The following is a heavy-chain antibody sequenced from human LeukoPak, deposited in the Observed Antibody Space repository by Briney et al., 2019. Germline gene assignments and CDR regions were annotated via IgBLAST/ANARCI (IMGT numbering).Heavy chain of an antibody. J-gene: IGHJ3*02. CDR1: GGTFSSYA. CDR3: ARDLANYDFWSGYDAFDI. Sequence: ASVKVSCKASGGTFSSYAISWVRQAPGQGLEWMGWISAYNGNTNYAQKLQGRVTMTTDTSTSTAYMELRSLRSDDTAVYYCARDLANYDFWSGYDAFDIWGQGTMVTVSS. CDR2: ISAYNGNT. D-gene: IGHD3-3*01. V-gene: IGHV1-18*01.